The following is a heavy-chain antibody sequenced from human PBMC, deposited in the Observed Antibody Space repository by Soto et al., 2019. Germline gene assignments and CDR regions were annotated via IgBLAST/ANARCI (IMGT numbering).Heavy chain of an antibody. CDR1: GFTFSRYG. CDR2: ISYNGGAQ. J-gene: IGHJ3*02. V-gene: IGHV3-30*18. D-gene: IGHD1-1*01. CDR3: AKEPLEVSGRNAFNI. Sequence: QVQLVESGGGVVQPGRSLRLPCAASGFTFSRYGMHWVRQAPGKGLDWVAVISYNGGAQYYADSVKGRFTISRDNSRNTLYLQMNSLGPEDTAVYYCAKEPLEVSGRNAFNIWGQGTMVTASS.